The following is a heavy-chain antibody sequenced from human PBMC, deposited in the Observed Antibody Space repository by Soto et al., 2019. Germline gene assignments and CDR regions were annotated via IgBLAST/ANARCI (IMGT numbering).Heavy chain of an antibody. CDR1: GGSINTFY. Sequence: SETLSLTCTVSGGSINTFYWSWVRQPAGKGLEWIGRIFSSGSTSFNPPLESRVAMSVDTSKNHFSLNLSSVTAADMAVYYCAREGSYSAYNFAHGIQLWSFDFWGQGALVTVSS. V-gene: IGHV4-4*07. CDR3: AREGSYSAYNFAHGIQLWSFDF. CDR2: IFSSGST. D-gene: IGHD5-12*01. J-gene: IGHJ4*02.